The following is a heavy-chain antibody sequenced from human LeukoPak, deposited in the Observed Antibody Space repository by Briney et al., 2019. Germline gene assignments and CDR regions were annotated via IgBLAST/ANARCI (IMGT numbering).Heavy chain of an antibody. Sequence: SLKVSCKASGGTFSSYAISWVRQAPGQGLEWMGGIIPIFGTANYAQKFQGRVTITTDESTSTAYMELSSLRSEDTAVYYCARDAAAGTAEYFQHWGQGTLVTVSS. V-gene: IGHV1-69*05. CDR1: GGTFSSYA. J-gene: IGHJ1*01. CDR3: ARDAAAGTAEYFQH. D-gene: IGHD6-13*01. CDR2: IIPIFGTA.